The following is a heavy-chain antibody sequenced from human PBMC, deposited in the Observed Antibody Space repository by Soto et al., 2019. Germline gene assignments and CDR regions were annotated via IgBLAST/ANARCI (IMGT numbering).Heavy chain of an antibody. CDR2: IKSKTDGGTT. J-gene: IGHJ6*02. Sequence: GGSLRLSCAASGFTFSNAWMNWVRQAPGKGLEWVGRIKSKTDGGTTDYAAPVKGRFTISRDDSKNTLYLQMNSLKTEDTAVYYCTILHPYYYYGSGDPGMDVWGQGTTVTVSS. D-gene: IGHD3-10*01. CDR1: GFTFSNAW. CDR3: TILHPYYYYGSGDPGMDV. V-gene: IGHV3-15*07.